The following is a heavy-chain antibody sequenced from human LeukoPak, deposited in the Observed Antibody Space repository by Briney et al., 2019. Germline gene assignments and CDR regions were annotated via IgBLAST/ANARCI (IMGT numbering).Heavy chain of an antibody. CDR2: ISSSSSTI. D-gene: IGHD3-22*01. CDR1: GFTFSSYS. CDR3: ARGQKFHYYDSSGYYYV. V-gene: IGHV3-48*04. J-gene: IGHJ4*02. Sequence: AGGSLRLSCAASGFTFSSYSMNWVRQAPGKGLEWVSYISSSSSTIYYADSVKGRFTISRDNAKNSLYLQMNSLRAEDTAVYYCARGQKFHYYDSSGYYYVWGQGTLVTVSS.